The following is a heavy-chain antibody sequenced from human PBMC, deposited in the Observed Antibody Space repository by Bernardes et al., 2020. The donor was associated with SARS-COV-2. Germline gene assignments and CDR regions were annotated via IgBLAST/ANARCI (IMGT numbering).Heavy chain of an antibody. CDR1: GFTVSSDY. Sequence: GGSLSLSGLASGFTVSSDYMTWVRQAPGKGLEWASVIYSGGSTYYSDSVRGRFTISRDDRKNTLYLQMNSLRVEDTAVYYCARRRVAGRDYFDLWGQGTLVTVSS. D-gene: IGHD6-19*01. J-gene: IGHJ4*02. V-gene: IGHV3-66*01. CDR2: IYSGGST. CDR3: ARRRVAGRDYFDL.